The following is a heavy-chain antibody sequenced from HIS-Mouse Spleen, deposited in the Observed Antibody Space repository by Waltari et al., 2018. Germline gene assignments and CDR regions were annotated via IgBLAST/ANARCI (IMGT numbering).Heavy chain of an antibody. CDR2: INHSGST. CDR3: ARVRTGDPSYWYFDL. CDR1: Y. D-gene: IGHD7-27*01. J-gene: IGHJ2*01. Sequence: YMSWIRQPPGKGLEWIGEINHSGSTNYNPSLKSRVTISVDTSKNQFSLKLSSVTAADTAVYYCARVRTGDPSYWYFDLWGRGTLVTVSS. V-gene: IGHV4-34*01.